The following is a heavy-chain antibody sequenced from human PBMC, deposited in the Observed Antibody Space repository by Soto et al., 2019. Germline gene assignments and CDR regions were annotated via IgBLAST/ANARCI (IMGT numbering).Heavy chain of an antibody. V-gene: IGHV3-30-3*01. J-gene: IGHJ2*01. Sequence: QVQLVESGGAVVQPGRSLRLSCAASGFTFSSYAMHWVHQAPGKGLEWVAVISYDRSNKYYADSVKGRFTISRDNSKNTLYLQMNSLRAEDTAVYYCARPLWRDDYNWGYFDLWGRGTLVTVSS. D-gene: IGHD4-4*01. CDR2: ISYDRSNK. CDR1: GFTFSSYA. CDR3: ARPLWRDDYNWGYFDL.